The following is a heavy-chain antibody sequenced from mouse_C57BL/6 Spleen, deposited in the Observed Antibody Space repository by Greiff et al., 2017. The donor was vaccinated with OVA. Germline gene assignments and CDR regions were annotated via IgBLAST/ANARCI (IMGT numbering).Heavy chain of an antibody. J-gene: IGHJ3*01. D-gene: IGHD2-1*01. CDR2: IDPETGGT. CDR1: GYTFTDYE. CDR3: TRDRGNYVWFAY. Sequence: QVQLQQSGAELVRPGASVTLSCKASGYTFTDYEMHWVKQTPVHGLEWIGAIDPETGGTAYNQKFKGKAILTADKSSSTAYMELRSLTSEDSAVYYCTRDRGNYVWFAYWGQGTLVTVSA. V-gene: IGHV1-15*01.